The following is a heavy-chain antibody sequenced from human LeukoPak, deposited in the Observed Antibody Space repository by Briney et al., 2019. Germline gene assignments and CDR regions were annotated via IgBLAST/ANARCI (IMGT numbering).Heavy chain of an antibody. D-gene: IGHD5-18*01. J-gene: IGHJ4*02. CDR3: ARDGGLDTFLNF. Sequence: SETLSLTCTVSGGSISNYFWSWIRQPAGKGLEWLGRIYTSGSTIYNPSLKSRLTMSADTSKNQFSLKLTSVTAADTAVYYCARDGGLDTFLNFWGQGTLITVSS. CDR2: IYTSGST. V-gene: IGHV4-4*07. CDR1: GGSISNYF.